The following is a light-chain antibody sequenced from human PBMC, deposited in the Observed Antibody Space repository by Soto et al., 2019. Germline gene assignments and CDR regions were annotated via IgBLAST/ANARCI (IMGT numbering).Light chain of an antibody. Sequence: EIGLTQSPGTLSLSPGERATLSCRASQSVSSSYLAWYQQKPGQAPRLLIYGASSRATGIPDRFSGSGSGTEFTLTISSLQPDDFATYYCQHYNSYSAAFGQGTKVE. J-gene: IGKJ1*01. CDR1: QSVSSSY. CDR2: GAS. V-gene: IGKV3-20*01. CDR3: QHYNSYSAA.